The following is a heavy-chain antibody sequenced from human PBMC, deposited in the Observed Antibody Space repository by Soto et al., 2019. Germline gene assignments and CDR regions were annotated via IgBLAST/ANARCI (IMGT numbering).Heavy chain of an antibody. J-gene: IGHJ6*03. V-gene: IGHV3-13*01. CDR3: ARGVPAADYYYYYYMDV. CDR2: IGTAGDT. Sequence: GGSLRLSCAASGLTFSSYDMHWVRQATGKGLEWVSAIGTAGDTYYPGSVKGRFTISRENAKNSLYLQMNSLRAGDTAVYYCARGVPAADYYYYYYMDVWGKGTTVTVSS. CDR1: GLTFSSYD. D-gene: IGHD2-2*01.